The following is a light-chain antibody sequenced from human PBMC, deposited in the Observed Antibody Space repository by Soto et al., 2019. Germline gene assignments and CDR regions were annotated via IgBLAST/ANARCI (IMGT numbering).Light chain of an antibody. Sequence: DIQMTQSPSTLSASVGDRVTITCRASQSISSWLAWYQQKPGKAPKLLIYKASSLESGVPSRFSGSGSGTAFTLTISSLQPDDFATYYCQQYNSYCTFGQGTKVEIK. J-gene: IGKJ1*01. CDR3: QQYNSYCT. V-gene: IGKV1-5*03. CDR1: QSISSW. CDR2: KAS.